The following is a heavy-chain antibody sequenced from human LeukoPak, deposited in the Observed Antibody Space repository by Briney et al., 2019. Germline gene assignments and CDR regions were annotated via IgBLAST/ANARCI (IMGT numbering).Heavy chain of an antibody. Sequence: SETLSLTCTVSGGSITTNSYYWAWIRQPPGKGLEWIGNIYHRGTTYYSPSLRSRLTISVDTSRNQFSLNLSSVTAADTAVYYCARETAGDNNFYYFDYWGQGTLVTVSS. D-gene: IGHD4-11*01. CDR3: ARETAGDNNFYYFDY. CDR1: GGSITTNSYY. CDR2: IYHRGTT. V-gene: IGHV4-39*02. J-gene: IGHJ4*02.